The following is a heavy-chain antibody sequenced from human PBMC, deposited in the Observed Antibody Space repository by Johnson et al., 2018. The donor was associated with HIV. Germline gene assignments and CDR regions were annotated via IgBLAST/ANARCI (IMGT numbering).Heavy chain of an antibody. CDR1: GFTFSSYA. CDR3: AKDLSGGVGGTGDAFDI. V-gene: IGHV3-23*04. CDR2: ISGSGGST. D-gene: IGHD3-16*01. J-gene: IGHJ3*02. Sequence: VQLVESGGGLVQPGGSLRLSCAASGFTFSSYAMSWVRQAPGKGLEWVSAISGSGGSTYYADSVKGRFTISRDNSKNTLYLQMNSLRAEDTAVYYCAKDLSGGVGGTGDAFDIWGQGTMVTVSS.